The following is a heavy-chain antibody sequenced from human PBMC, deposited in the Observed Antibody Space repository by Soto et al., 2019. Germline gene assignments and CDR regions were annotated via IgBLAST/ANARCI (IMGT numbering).Heavy chain of an antibody. CDR3: ASHDPGARFDP. Sequence: QVRLVQSGAEVRKPGASVRISCRASGYIFTRYPLQWVRQAPGQSLEWMGWINPNNGATHYGLSFQGRVTMTRDTSISTAYMELSSLRSDDTAVYYCASHDPGARFDPWGQGTLVIVSS. D-gene: IGHD1-1*01. V-gene: IGHV1-2*02. CDR2: INPNNGAT. J-gene: IGHJ5*02. CDR1: GYIFTRYP.